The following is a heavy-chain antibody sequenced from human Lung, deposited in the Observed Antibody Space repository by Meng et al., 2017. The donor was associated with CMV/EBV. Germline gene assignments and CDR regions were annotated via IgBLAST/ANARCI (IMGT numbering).Heavy chain of an antibody. CDR3: ARFPFDY. J-gene: IGHJ4*02. V-gene: IGHV4-38-2*02. Sequence: SETXSLTCTVSGYSISSGYYWGWIRQPPGKGLEWIGNIYKSGRTFYSPSLKTRVTMSVDTSKNQFSLKLRSVTAADTAVYYCARFPFDYWGQGTVVTVAS. CDR2: IYKSGRT. CDR1: GYSISSGYY.